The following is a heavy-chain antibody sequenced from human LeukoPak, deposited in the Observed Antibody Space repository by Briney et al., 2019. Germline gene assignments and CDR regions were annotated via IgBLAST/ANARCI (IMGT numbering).Heavy chain of an antibody. CDR1: GGSISSSSYY. CDR2: IYYSGST. CDR3: ARSGIREYAFDI. D-gene: IGHD3-10*01. V-gene: IGHV4-39*01. Sequence: PSETLSLTCTVSGGSISSSSYYWGWIRQPPGKGLEWIGSIYYSGSTYYNPSLKSRVTISVDTSKNQFSLKLSSVTAADTAVYYCARSGIREYAFDIWGQGTIVTVSS. J-gene: IGHJ3*02.